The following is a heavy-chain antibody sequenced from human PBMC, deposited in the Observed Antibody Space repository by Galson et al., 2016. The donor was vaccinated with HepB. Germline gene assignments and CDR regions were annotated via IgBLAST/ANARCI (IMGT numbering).Heavy chain of an antibody. CDR2: VYWDDDK. Sequence: PALVKPTQTLTLTCTFSGLSLSARRVGVGWIRQPPGKAPEWLAVVYWDDDKFYSPSLRSRLTVAKDTSKNQVVLTMSDMDPVDTATYFCAHHFFDSSHFDYWGQGTLVTVSS. V-gene: IGHV2-5*02. CDR1: GLSLSARRVG. J-gene: IGHJ4*02. D-gene: IGHD2-21*01. CDR3: AHHFFDSSHFDY.